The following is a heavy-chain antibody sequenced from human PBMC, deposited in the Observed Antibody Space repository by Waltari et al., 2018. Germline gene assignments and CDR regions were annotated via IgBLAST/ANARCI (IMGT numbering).Heavy chain of an antibody. Sequence: QLQLQESGPGLVKPSETLSLTCTVSGGSISSSSYYWGWIRQPPGKGLEWIGSIYYSGSTYYNPSLKSRVTISVDTSKNQFSLKLSSVTAADTAVYYCARATEEGIAARPARRGLDYWGQGTLVTVSS. CDR3: ARATEEGIAARPARRGLDY. CDR2: IYYSGST. CDR1: GGSISSSSYY. J-gene: IGHJ4*02. V-gene: IGHV4-39*07. D-gene: IGHD6-6*01.